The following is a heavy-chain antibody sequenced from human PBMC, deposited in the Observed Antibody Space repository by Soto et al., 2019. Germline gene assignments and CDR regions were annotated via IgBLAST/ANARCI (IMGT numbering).Heavy chain of an antibody. CDR1: GFTFNSYS. Sequence: QVQLVESGGGVVQPGRSLRLSCAASGFTFNSYSIHWVRQAPGKGLEWVAVIWYDGSKKYYADSVMGRFTISRDNSKNTVYMQMNSLRAEDTAVYYCARGLVGWYYIDYWGQGTLVTVSS. D-gene: IGHD2-8*01. CDR3: ARGLVGWYYIDY. J-gene: IGHJ4*02. CDR2: IWYDGSKK. V-gene: IGHV3-33*01.